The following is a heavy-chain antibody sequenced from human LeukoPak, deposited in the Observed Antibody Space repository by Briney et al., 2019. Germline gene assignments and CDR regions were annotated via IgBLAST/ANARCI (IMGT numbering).Heavy chain of an antibody. CDR1: GYTLTELS. J-gene: IGHJ5*02. D-gene: IGHD1-26*01. CDR2: FDPEDGET. Sequence: ASVKVSFKVSGYTLTELSMHWVRQAPGKGLEWMGGFDPEDGETIYAQKFQGRVTMTEDTSTDTAYMELSSLRSEDTAVYYCATGSPLIRGSYRMNNWFDPWGQGTLVTVSS. V-gene: IGHV1-24*01. CDR3: ATGSPLIRGSYRMNNWFDP.